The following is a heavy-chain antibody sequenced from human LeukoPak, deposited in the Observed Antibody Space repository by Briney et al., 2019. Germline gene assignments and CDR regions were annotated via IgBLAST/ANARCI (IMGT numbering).Heavy chain of an antibody. J-gene: IGHJ4*02. CDR3: AREGYCSSTSCRYRD. V-gene: IGHV1-69*01. D-gene: IGHD2-2*01. Sequence: ASVKVSCKASGGTFSSYAISWVRQAPGQGLEWVGGISPIFGTANYAQKFQGRVTITADESTSTAYMELSSLRSEDTAVYYCAREGYCSSTSCRYRDWGQGTLVTVSS. CDR2: ISPIFGTA. CDR1: GGTFSSYA.